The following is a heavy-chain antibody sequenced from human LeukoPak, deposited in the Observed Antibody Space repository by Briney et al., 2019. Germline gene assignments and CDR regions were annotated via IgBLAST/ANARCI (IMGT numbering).Heavy chain of an antibody. J-gene: IGHJ4*02. D-gene: IGHD5-18*01. CDR3: ARDLGGYSYGSHFDY. V-gene: IGHV3-21*01. CDR2: ITTSSSYI. Sequence: GGSLRPSCAASGFTFSSYGLNWVRQAPGKGLEWVSSITTSSSYIYYADSVKGRFTISRDNAKNSLYLQMNSLRAEDTAVYYCARDLGGYSYGSHFDYWGQGTLVTVSS. CDR1: GFTFSSYG.